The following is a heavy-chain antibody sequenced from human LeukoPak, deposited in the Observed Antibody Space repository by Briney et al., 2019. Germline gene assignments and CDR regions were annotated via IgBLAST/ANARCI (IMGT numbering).Heavy chain of an antibody. V-gene: IGHV3-21*01. CDR2: ISSSSSYI. Sequence: GWSLRLSCAASGFTFSSYSMNWVRQAPGKGLEWVSSISSSSSYIYYADSVKGRFTISRDNAKNSLYLQMNSLRAEDTAVYYCASGYCSSTSCLNWFDPWGQGTLVTVSS. D-gene: IGHD2-2*01. J-gene: IGHJ5*02. CDR3: ASGYCSSTSCLNWFDP. CDR1: GFTFSSYS.